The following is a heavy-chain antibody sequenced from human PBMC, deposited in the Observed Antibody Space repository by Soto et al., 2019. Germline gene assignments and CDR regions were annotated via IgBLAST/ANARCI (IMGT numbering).Heavy chain of an antibody. V-gene: IGHV3-23*01. CDR1: GFTFNSYA. D-gene: IGHD2-2*01. Sequence: GGSLRLSCAVSGFTFNSYAISWVRQATGKGLEWVSAINTGGGNTYYADSVKGRFTISRDNSKNTLYLQMTNMDPMDTATYYCARGVRYCSRTNCSNCFDSWGQGTLVTVSS. CDR2: INTGGGNT. J-gene: IGHJ5*01. CDR3: ARGVRYCSRTNCSNCFDS.